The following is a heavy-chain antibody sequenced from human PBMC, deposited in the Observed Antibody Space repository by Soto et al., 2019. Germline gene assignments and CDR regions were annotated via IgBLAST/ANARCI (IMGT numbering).Heavy chain of an antibody. CDR2: ISGSGSST. D-gene: IGHD3-22*01. CDR1: GFTFSNYA. J-gene: IGHJ4*02. Sequence: EVQLVESGGGLVQPGGSLRLSCAASGFTFSNYAMSWVRQAPGKGLEWVSGISGSGSSTYYADSVKGRFTISRDNSKSTLFLQMNSLRAEDTAVYYCARDWGYDSSCLIDFWGQGTLVTVSS. CDR3: ARDWGYDSSCLIDF. V-gene: IGHV3-23*04.